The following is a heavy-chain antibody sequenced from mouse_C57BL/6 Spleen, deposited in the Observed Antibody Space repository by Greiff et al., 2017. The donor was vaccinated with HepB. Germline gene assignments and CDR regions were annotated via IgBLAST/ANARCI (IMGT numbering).Heavy chain of an antibody. CDR1: GFTFSSYA. CDR2: ISAGGSYT. D-gene: IGHD2-3*01. V-gene: IGHV5-4*03. Sequence: EVKLMESGGGLVKPGGSLKLSCAASGFTFSSYAMSWVRQTPEKRLEWVATISAGGSYTYYPDNVKGRFTISRDNAKNNLYLQMSHLKSEDTAMYYCARGGWLNYAMDYWGQGTSVTVSS. J-gene: IGHJ4*01. CDR3: ARGGWLNYAMDY.